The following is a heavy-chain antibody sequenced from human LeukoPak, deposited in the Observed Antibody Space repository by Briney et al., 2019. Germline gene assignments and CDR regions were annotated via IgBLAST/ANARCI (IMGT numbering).Heavy chain of an antibody. CDR2: IKQDGSER. J-gene: IGHJ6*02. CDR1: GFTFGSHW. D-gene: IGHD3-22*01. Sequence: GGSLRLSCAASGFTFGSHWMSWVRQAPGRGLEWVANIKQDGSERNYVDSVKGRFTISRDNAKTSLYLQMNSLRAEDTAVYYCARDQNDDSSGYYYYYYGMDVWGQGTTVTVSS. CDR3: ARDQNDDSSGYYYYYYGMDV. V-gene: IGHV3-7*03.